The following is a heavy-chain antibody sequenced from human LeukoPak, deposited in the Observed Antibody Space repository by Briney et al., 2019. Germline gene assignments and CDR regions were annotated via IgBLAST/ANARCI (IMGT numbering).Heavy chain of an antibody. J-gene: IGHJ4*02. V-gene: IGHV1-18*01. CDR1: GYTFTSYG. CDR2: ISAYNGNT. D-gene: IGHD3-22*01. CDR3: ARAYYYDSSGYSRLVY. Sequence: ASVKVSCKASGYTFTSYGISWVRQAPGQGLEWMGWISAYNGNTNYAQKLQGRVTMTTDTSTSTAYMELRSLRSDDTAVCYCARAYYYDSSGYSRLVYWGQGTLVTVSS.